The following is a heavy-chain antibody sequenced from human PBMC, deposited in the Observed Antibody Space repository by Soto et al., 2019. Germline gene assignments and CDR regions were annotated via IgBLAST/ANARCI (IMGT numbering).Heavy chain of an antibody. D-gene: IGHD2-21*01. CDR3: ARGDCGGDCYSAYYFDY. CDR1: GYTFTGYY. CDR2: INPNSGGT. V-gene: IGHV1-2*04. J-gene: IGHJ4*02. Sequence: ASVKVSCKASGYTFTGYYMHWVRQAPGQGLEWMGWINPNSGGTNYAQKFQGWVTMTRDTSISTAYMELSRLRSDDTAVYYCARGDCGGDCYSAYYFDYWGQGTLVTVSS.